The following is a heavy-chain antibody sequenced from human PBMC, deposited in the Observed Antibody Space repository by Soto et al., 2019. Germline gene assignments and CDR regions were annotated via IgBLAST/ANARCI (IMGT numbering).Heavy chain of an antibody. V-gene: IGHV4-34*01. J-gene: IGHJ4*02. Sequence: SETLSLTCAGYGGSFSGYYWSWIRQPPGKGLEWIGEINHSGSTNYNPSLKSRVTISVDTSKNQFSLKLSSVTAADTAVYYCARGHSGSYPGNWGQGTLVTVSS. CDR2: INHSGST. CDR1: GGSFSGYY. CDR3: ARGHSGSYPGN. D-gene: IGHD1-26*01.